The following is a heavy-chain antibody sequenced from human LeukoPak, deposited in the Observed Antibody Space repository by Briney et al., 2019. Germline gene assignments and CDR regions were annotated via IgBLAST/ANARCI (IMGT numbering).Heavy chain of an antibody. J-gene: IGHJ4*02. V-gene: IGHV3-23*01. CDR2: IKGSGEST. CDR3: AKIHWPNNDIFFDL. CDR1: GFTFSSYA. D-gene: IGHD3-9*01. Sequence: GGSLRLSCAASGFTFSSYAMSWVRQAPGKGLEWVSTIKGSGESTYYAVSVRGRFTITRDNSQNTMYLQMNGLRAEDTAVYFCAKIHWPNNDIFFDLWGQGTLVTVSS.